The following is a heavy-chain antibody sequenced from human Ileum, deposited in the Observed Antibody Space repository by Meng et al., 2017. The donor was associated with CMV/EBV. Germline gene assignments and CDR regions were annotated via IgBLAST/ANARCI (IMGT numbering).Heavy chain of an antibody. CDR2: IYYSGIT. V-gene: IGHV4-39*07. CDR1: SISTSAYY. D-gene: IGHD2-15*01. Sequence: SISTSAYYWGWIRQPPGKGLEWIGSIYYSGITYYNPSLKSRLTISVDTSKNQFSLNVSSVTAADTAVYFCARDLRGVVVAAKGGFDYWGQGTLVTVSS. CDR3: ARDLRGVVVAAKGGFDY. J-gene: IGHJ4*02.